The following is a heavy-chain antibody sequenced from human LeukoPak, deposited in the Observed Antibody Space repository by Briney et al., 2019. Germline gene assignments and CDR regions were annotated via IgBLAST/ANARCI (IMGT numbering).Heavy chain of an antibody. V-gene: IGHV4-4*07. CDR1: GGSISSYY. J-gene: IGHJ6*03. D-gene: IGHD4-11*01. Sequence: SEALSLTCTVSGGSISSYYWSWIRQPAGKGLEWIGRIYTSGGTNYNPSLKSRVTMSVDTSKNQFSLKLSSMTAADTAVYYCARVGRTEEGGYSYYYIDVWGYGTTVTVSS. CDR2: IYTSGGT. CDR3: ARVGRTEEGGYSYYYIDV.